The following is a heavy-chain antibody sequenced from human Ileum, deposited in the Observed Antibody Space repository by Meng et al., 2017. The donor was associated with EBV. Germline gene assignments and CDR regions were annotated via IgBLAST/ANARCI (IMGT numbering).Heavy chain of an antibody. D-gene: IGHD6-13*01. Sequence: QVQLQESGPGLLKPSGTLSLTCTVSGDSISSDIWWSWVRQPPGKGLEWIGEVYHRGDTNYNPSLKSRVDISVDKSKNQFYLSLFSVTAADTAVYYCAIYAEGAGGKGYWGQGTLVTVSS. CDR3: AIYAEGAGGKGY. V-gene: IGHV4-4*02. J-gene: IGHJ4*02. CDR2: VYHRGDT. CDR1: GDSISSDIW.